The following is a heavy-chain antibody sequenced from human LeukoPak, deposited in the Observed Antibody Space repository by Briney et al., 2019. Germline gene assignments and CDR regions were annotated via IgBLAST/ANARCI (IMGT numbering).Heavy chain of an antibody. CDR1: GFTFSSYS. Sequence: GGSLRLSCAASGFTFSSYSRNWVRQTPGKGLDWVSSISGSSTYIYYADSVKGRFTISRDNAKNSLYLQMNSLRAEDTAVYYCARALEPSIAVIDYWGQGTLVTVSS. CDR2: ISGSSTYI. D-gene: IGHD6-19*01. J-gene: IGHJ4*02. V-gene: IGHV3-21*01. CDR3: ARALEPSIAVIDY.